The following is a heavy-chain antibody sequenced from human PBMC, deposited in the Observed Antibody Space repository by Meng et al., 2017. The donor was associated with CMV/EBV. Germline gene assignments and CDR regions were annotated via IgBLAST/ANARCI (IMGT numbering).Heavy chain of an antibody. CDR3: ARGGLYYYESSGYFDY. V-gene: IGHV4-4*07. D-gene: IGHD3-22*01. J-gene: IGHJ4*02. CDR2: IYTSGST. CDR1: AGSSGSYY. Sequence: QVLQQVPRLGGLRPSEPPSLPCTASAGSSGSYYCSGCRRHGGTGLEGIGRIYTSGSTNYNPSLKSGVTMSGDTSNTQSSLKLSSVHVAATAVDYWARGGLYYYESSGYFDYWGQGTLVTVSS.